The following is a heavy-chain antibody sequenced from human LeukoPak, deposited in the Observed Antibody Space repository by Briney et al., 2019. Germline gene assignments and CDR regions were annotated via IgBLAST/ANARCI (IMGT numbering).Heavy chain of an antibody. V-gene: IGHV4-59*12. CDR2: INYSGST. J-gene: IGHJ3*02. CDR1: GCAISSYY. D-gene: IGHD2-2*01. Sequence: PSDTLSLTCSVSGCAISSYYWSWIRQPPGKGLEWIGYINYSGSTNYNPSLKSRVTISVDTSKNQFSLKLSSVTAADTAVYYCARDSNAFDIWGRGTVVTVSS. CDR3: ARDSNAFDI.